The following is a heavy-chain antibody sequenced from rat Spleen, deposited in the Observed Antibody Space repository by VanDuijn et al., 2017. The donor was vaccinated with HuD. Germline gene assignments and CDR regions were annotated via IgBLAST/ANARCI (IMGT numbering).Heavy chain of an antibody. CDR1: GFTFSNYG. CDR2: ISPTGGST. Sequence: EVQLVESGGGLVQPGRSLKLSCAASGFTFSNYGMHWIRQAPTKGLEWVASISPTGGSTSYRDSVKGRFTISRDNAKSTLYLQMNSLRTEDTATYYCTRFNYGTYGWFAYWGQGTLVTVSS. V-gene: IGHV5-19*01. CDR3: TRFNYGTYGWFAY. D-gene: IGHD1-3*01. J-gene: IGHJ3*01.